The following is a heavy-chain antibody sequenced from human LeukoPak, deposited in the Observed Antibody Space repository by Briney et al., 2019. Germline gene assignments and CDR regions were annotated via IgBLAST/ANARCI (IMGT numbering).Heavy chain of an antibody. J-gene: IGHJ5*02. V-gene: IGHV3-48*03. D-gene: IGHD3-10*01. CDR3: ARDGWFGDYNWFDP. CDR1: GFSFSSYE. CDR2: IDTTGSTI. Sequence: GGSLRLSCAASGFSFSSYEMNWVRQAPGKGLEWVSYIDTTGSTIFYAHSVKGRFTTSRDNAKNSLYLQMNSLRAEDTAMYYCARDGWFGDYNWFDPWGQGTLVTVSS.